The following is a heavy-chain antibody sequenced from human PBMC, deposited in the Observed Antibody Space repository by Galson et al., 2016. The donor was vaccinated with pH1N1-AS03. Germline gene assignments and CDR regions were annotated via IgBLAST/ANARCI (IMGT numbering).Heavy chain of an antibody. CDR2: SWKDGRNE. J-gene: IGHJ4*02. CDR1: GFSFSNYP. V-gene: IGHV3-33*06. D-gene: IGHD1-1*01. Sequence: SLRLSCAASGFSFSNYPMHWVRQAPGKGLEWVAVSWKDGRNEDYADSVKGRFTISRDNSKNTLFLQMNSLRADDMAVYYCAKGSGDWAPGPLVTVSS. CDR3: AKGSGD.